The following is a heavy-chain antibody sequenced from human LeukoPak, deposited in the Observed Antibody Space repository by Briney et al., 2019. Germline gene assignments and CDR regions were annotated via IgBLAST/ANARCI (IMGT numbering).Heavy chain of an antibody. CDR2: MSGRGGST. Sequence: GGSLRLSCAASGFTFSSYAMSWVRQAPGKGLEWVSAMSGRGGSTYYADSVKGRITISRDNSKNTLYPQMNSLRAGDTAVYYCAKHEGYYYYFYMDVWGKGTTVTVSS. V-gene: IGHV3-23*01. J-gene: IGHJ6*03. CDR3: AKHEGYYYYFYMDV. CDR1: GFTFSSYA.